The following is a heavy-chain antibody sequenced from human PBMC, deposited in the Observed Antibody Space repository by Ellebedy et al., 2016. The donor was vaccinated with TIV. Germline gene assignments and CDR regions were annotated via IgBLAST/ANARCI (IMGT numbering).Heavy chain of an antibody. CDR3: ARDPGLGDYFNL. CDR2: SSFSGGNK. D-gene: IGHD1-26*01. V-gene: IGHV3-30-3*01. Sequence: GGSLRLSXGASGFTFDTYCFHWVRLPPGRGLQWVAASSFSGGNKYYADFVKGRFTVSRDDSKNMVYLHMKSLKSDDTALYFCARDPGLGDYFNLWGQGTLVTVS. J-gene: IGHJ4*02. CDR1: GFTFDTYC.